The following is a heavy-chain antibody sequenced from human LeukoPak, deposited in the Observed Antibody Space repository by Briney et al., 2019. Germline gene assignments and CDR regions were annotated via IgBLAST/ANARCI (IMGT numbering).Heavy chain of an antibody. CDR1: GCSTWRINT. CDR3: AREFRSHDLSGCHN. Sequence: GTPSPRRAVPGCSTWRINTWSWFRQPPGKKLEWLGEIYHNGSTNSPSSLKCPVTISVVKSKNHFSLKLRSVTAADTAVYYCAREFRSHDLSGCHNWGQGTPVTVSS. J-gene: IGHJ1*01. V-gene: IGHV4-4*02. D-gene: IGHD3-22*01. CDR2: IYHNGST.